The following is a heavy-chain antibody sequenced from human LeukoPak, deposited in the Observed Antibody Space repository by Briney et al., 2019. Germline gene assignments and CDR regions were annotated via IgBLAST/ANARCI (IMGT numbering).Heavy chain of an antibody. J-gene: IGHJ4*02. Sequence: ASVKVSCKASGYTFTGYYMHWVRQAPGQGLEWMGWINPNSGGTNYAQKFQGRVTMTRDTSISTAYMELSRLRSDDTAVYCCARDGGLYYDSSNYFDYWGQGTLVTVSS. V-gene: IGHV1-2*02. D-gene: IGHD3-22*01. CDR1: GYTFTGYY. CDR3: ARDGGLYYDSSNYFDY. CDR2: INPNSGGT.